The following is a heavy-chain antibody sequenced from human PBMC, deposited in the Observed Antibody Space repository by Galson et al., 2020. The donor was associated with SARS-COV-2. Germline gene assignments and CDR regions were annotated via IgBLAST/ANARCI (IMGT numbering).Heavy chain of an antibody. V-gene: IGHV2-70*11. CDR3: ARTYYYDSSGYFLYYYMDV. J-gene: IGHJ6*03. D-gene: IGHD3-22*01. Sequence: SGTTLVKPTQTLTLTCTFSGFSLSTSGMCVSWIRQPPGKALEWLARLDWDDDKYYSTSLKTRLTISKDTSKNQVVLTMTNMDPVDTATYYCARTYYYDSSGYFLYYYMDVWGKGTTVTVSS. CDR2: LDWDDDK. CDR1: GFSLSTSGMC.